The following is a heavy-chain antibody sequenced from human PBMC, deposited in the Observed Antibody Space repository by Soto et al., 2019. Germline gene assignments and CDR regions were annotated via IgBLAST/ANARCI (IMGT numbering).Heavy chain of an antibody. V-gene: IGHV3-30-3*01. Sequence: QVQLVESGGGVVQPGRSLRLSCAASGFTFSSYAMHWVRQAPGKGLEWVAVISYDGSNKYYADSVKGRFTISRDNAKNTLYLQMNSLRAEDTAVYYCARDRDYVWGSYRRALDYWGEGTLVTVSS. CDR3: ARDRDYVWGSYRRALDY. CDR2: ISYDGSNK. J-gene: IGHJ4*02. CDR1: GFTFSSYA. D-gene: IGHD3-16*02.